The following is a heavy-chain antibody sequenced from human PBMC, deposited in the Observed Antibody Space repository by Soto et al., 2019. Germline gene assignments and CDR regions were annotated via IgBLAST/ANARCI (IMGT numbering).Heavy chain of an antibody. D-gene: IGHD2-2*01. CDR2: IYPTGST. J-gene: IGHJ5*02. V-gene: IGHV4-4*07. CDR3: ATGRSEVVPGAMDT. CDR1: GDSFSNYY. Sequence: PSETLSLPCTVSGDSFSNYYCNWVRKSAGKGLEWIGRIYPTGSTTYNPSLKSRLTMSVDTSKNQFSLRLTSMTAADTAVYYCATGRSEVVPGAMDTWGQGTLVTVSS.